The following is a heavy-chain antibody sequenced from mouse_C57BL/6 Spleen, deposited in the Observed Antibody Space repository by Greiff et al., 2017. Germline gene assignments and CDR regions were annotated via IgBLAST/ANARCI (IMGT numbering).Heavy chain of an antibody. J-gene: IGHJ3*01. CDR2: IDPSDSYT. Sequence: QVQLQQPGAELVMPGASVKLSCKASGYTFTSYWMHWVKQRPGQGLEWIGEIDPSDSYTNYNQKFKGKSTLTVDKSSSTAYMQLSSLTSKDSAVYYCARGLTGTAYWGQGTLVTVSA. CDR3: ARGLTGTAY. CDR1: GYTFTSYW. V-gene: IGHV1-69*01. D-gene: IGHD4-1*01.